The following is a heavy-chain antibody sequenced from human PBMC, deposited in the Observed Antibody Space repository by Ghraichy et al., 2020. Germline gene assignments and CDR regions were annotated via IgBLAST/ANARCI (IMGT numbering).Heavy chain of an antibody. Sequence: GGSLRLSCAASGFNFSLYALHWVRQAPGKGLEWVAVVTFDGTTKYYGDSVRGRFDISRDNSKNTLFLEMNNLRGEDTAVYYCRSVGSSNYGGFDVWGQGTSVTVSS. J-gene: IGHJ6*02. V-gene: IGHV3-30*09. CDR2: VTFDGTTK. CDR3: RSVGSSNYGGFDV. D-gene: IGHD4-23*01. CDR1: GFNFSLYA.